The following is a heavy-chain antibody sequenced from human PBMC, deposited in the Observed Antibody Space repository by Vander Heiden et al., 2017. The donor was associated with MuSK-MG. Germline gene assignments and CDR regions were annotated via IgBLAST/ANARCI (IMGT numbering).Heavy chain of an antibody. D-gene: IGHD2-21*02. V-gene: IGHV4-34*01. CDR2: INNSGST. CDR1: GGSFSGYY. J-gene: IGHJ4*02. CDR3: LVVTPDYFDY. Sequence: QVQLQQWGAGLLKPSETLTLTCAVYGGSFSGYYWSWIRQPPGKGMEWIGEINNSGSTNYNPSLKSRVNILVDTSKNQLSLKMRSVTAADTAVYYGLVVTPDYFDYWGQGTLVTVSS.